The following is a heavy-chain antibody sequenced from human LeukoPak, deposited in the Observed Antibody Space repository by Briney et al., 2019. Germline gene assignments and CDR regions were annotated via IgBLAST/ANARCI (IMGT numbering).Heavy chain of an antibody. CDR3: AKDPYGGNSYYYYYMDV. CDR2: IRYDGSNK. D-gene: IGHD4-23*01. Sequence: PGGSLRLSCAASGFTFSSYGMHWVRQAPGKGLEWVAFIRYDGSNKYYADSVKGRFTISRDNSKNTLYLQMNSLRAEDTAVYYCAKDPYGGNSYYYYYMDVWGKGTTVTVSS. V-gene: IGHV3-30*02. J-gene: IGHJ6*03. CDR1: GFTFSSYG.